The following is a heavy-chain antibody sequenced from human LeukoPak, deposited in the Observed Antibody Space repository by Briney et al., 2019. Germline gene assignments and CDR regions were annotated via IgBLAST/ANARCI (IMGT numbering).Heavy chain of an antibody. Sequence: SETLSLTCAVYGGSFSDYYWSWIRQPPGKGLEWIGEINHSGSTNYNPSLKSRVTISVDTSKNQISLKLSSVTAADTAVYYCARGGEIVVVVAATRNYYYYMDVWGKGTTVTVS. CDR2: INHSGST. J-gene: IGHJ6*03. V-gene: IGHV4-34*01. D-gene: IGHD2-15*01. CDR3: ARGGEIVVVVAATRNYYYYMDV. CDR1: GGSFSDYY.